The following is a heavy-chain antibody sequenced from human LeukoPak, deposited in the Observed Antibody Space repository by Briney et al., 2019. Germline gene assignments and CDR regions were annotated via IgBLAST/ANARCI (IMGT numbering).Heavy chain of an antibody. J-gene: IGHJ4*02. CDR3: ARHYYD. CDR2: VKSDGAGT. CDR1: GFTFSTYA. D-gene: IGHD3-10*01. V-gene: IGHV3-23*01. Sequence: GGSLRLSCAASGFTFSTYAMSWVRQAPGKGLAWVASVKSDGAGTHYADSVKGRFTISRDNSKNILYLQMNSLRAEDTAVYYCARHYYDWGQGTLVTVSS.